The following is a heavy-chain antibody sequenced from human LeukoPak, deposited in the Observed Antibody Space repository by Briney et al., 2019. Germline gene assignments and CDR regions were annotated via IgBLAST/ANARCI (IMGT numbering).Heavy chain of an antibody. CDR1: GFTFNTYG. CDR3: AGRTVTPYYHDSSGFHLQY. J-gene: IGHJ1*01. D-gene: IGHD3-22*01. CDR2: ISGNGGAT. Sequence: GGSLRLSCAASGFTFNTYGMSWVRQAPGKGLEWVSGISGNGGATYYADSVKGRFTISRDNSKNTLYLQMNSLRAEDTAVYYCAGRTVTPYYHDSSGFHLQYWGQGTLVTVSS. V-gene: IGHV3-23*01.